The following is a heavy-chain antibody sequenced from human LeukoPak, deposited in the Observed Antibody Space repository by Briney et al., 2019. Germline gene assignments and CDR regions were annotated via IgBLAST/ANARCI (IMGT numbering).Heavy chain of an antibody. CDR1: GGSISSHY. J-gene: IGHJ6*03. V-gene: IGHV4-59*11. CDR3: ARGPGSEKYYYYMDV. Sequence: SETLSLTCTVSGGSISSHYWSWIWQPPGKGLEWIGYIYYSGSTNYNPSLKSRVTISVDTSKNQFSLKLSSVTAADTAVYYCARGPGSEKYYYYMDVWGKGTTVTVSS. CDR2: IYYSGST. D-gene: IGHD3-10*01.